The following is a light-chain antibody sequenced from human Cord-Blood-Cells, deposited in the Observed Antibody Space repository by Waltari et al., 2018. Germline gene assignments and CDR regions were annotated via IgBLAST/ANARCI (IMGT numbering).Light chain of an antibody. CDR2: QDS. Sequence: SYALTQPPSVSVSPGQTASITCSGDNLGDKYACWYQQKPGQSPVLVIDQDSKRPSGIPERFSGSNSGNTATLTISGTQAMDEADYYCQAWDSSTAVFGGGTKLTVL. V-gene: IGLV3-1*01. J-gene: IGLJ3*02. CDR3: QAWDSSTAV. CDR1: NLGDKY.